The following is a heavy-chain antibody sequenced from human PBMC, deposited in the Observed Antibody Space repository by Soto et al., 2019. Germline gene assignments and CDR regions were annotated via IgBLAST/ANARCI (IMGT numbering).Heavy chain of an antibody. CDR1: GFTFSTFP. V-gene: IGHV3-30-3*01. Sequence: QVHLVESGGDVVQPGRSLRLSCAVSGFTFSTFPMHWVRRAPGKGLAWVAIVSNDGSNEFYADSVKGRFTIFRDNSKNTLYLQMSSLRTEDTAVYYCGNFEYWGQGTLVTVSS. J-gene: IGHJ4*02. CDR2: VSNDGSNE. CDR3: GNFEY.